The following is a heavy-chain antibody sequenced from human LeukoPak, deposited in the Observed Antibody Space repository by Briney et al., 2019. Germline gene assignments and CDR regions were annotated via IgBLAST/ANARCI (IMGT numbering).Heavy chain of an antibody. J-gene: IGHJ4*02. CDR1: GGSISSGGYY. Sequence: SETLSLTCTVSGGSISSGGYYWSWIRQPPGKGLEWIGRIYTSGSTNYNPSLKSRVTMSVDTSKNQFSLKLSSVTAADTAVYYCASGYCSSTSCYTFDYWGQGTLVTVSS. V-gene: IGHV4-61*02. CDR2: IYTSGST. D-gene: IGHD2-2*02. CDR3: ASGYCSSTSCYTFDY.